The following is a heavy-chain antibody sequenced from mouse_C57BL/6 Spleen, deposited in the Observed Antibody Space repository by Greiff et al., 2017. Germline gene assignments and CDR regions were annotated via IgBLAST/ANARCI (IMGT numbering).Heavy chain of an antibody. CDR1: GFNIKDYY. CDR3: ARSGPSYAMDY. J-gene: IGHJ4*01. CDR2: IDPEDGET. Sequence: VQLQQSGAELVKPGASVKLSCTASGFNIKDYYMHWVKQRTEQGLEWIGRIDPEDGETKYAAKFQGKATITADTSSNTAYLQLSSLTSEDTAVYYGARSGPSYAMDYWGQGTSVTVSS. D-gene: IGHD3-1*01. V-gene: IGHV14-2*01.